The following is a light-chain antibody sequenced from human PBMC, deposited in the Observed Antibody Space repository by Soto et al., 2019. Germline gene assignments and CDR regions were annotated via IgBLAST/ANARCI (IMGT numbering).Light chain of an antibody. J-gene: IGKJ4*01. CDR3: QQYGSSALT. V-gene: IGKV3-20*01. CDR1: QSVSNNH. CDR2: GAS. Sequence: EIVLTQSPGTLSLSTGERATLSCRASQSVSNNHLAWYQQKPGQAPRLLIYGASSRATGIPDRFSGSGSGTDFTLTISRLEPEDFAVYYCQQYGSSALTFGGGTKV.